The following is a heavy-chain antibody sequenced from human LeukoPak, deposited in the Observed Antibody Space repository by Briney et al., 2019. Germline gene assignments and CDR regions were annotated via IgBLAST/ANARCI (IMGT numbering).Heavy chain of an antibody. CDR3: ARHEEVGATPSLPY. J-gene: IGHJ4*02. CDR2: IYPGDSDT. V-gene: IGHV5-51*01. Sequence: GESLKISCKSSGYSFTGYWIGWVRQMPGKGLEWMGIIYPGDSDTRYSPSFQGQVTISVDKSIKTAHLRWSRLKASDTDMYYCARHEEVGATPSLPYWGQGTLVTVSS. CDR1: GYSFTGYW. D-gene: IGHD1-26*01.